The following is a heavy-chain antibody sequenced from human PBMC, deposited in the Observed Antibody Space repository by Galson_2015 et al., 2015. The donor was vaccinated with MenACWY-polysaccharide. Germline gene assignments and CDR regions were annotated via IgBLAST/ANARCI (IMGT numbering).Heavy chain of an antibody. J-gene: IGHJ6*02. CDR2: IYASDSET. CDR3: VRVQPGNGYAMVV. CDR1: GYRFAGYW. Sequence: QSGAEVKKPGESLRISCKVSGYRFAGYWIGWVRQMSGKGLEWMGIIYASDSETRYNPSFQGQVTITADRSTSTAYLHLGSLKPSHTAMYYCVRVQPGNGYAMVVWGQGTTVIVTS. V-gene: IGHV5-51*01. D-gene: IGHD6-25*01.